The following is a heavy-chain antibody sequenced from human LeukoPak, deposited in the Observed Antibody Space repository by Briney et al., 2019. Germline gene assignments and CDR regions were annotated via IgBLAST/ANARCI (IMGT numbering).Heavy chain of an antibody. CDR1: GFTFSDYG. Sequence: GGSLRLSCAASGFTFSDYGMHWVRLAPGKGLEWVALISYDGNDKYYAESVKGRFTISRDNSKNTLYLQMNSLRAEDTAVYYCARIPLPIWSGFDYWGQGTLVIVSS. V-gene: IGHV3-30*03. CDR2: ISYDGNDK. CDR3: ARIPLPIWSGFDY. J-gene: IGHJ4*02. D-gene: IGHD3-3*01.